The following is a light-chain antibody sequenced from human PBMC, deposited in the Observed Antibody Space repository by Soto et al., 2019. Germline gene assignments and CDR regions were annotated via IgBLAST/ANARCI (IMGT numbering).Light chain of an antibody. J-gene: IGLJ1*01. CDR1: SSDVGAYNY. CDR2: EVS. Sequence: QSALTQPASVSGSPGQSITISCTGTSSDVGAYNYVSWYQQHPGRAPKLMIYEVSSRPSGVSNRFSGSKSGNTATLTISGLQAEDEADYYCCSYTVSGTYVFGTGTKVTVL. V-gene: IGLV2-14*01. CDR3: CSYTVSGTYV.